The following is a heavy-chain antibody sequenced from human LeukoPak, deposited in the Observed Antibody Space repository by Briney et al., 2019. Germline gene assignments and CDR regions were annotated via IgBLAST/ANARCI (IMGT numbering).Heavy chain of an antibody. V-gene: IGHV4-59*01. CDR1: GGSISSYY. CDR3: ARCQPYYYGMDV. CDR2: IYYSGST. Sequence: PSETLSLTCTVSGGSISSYYWSWIRQPPGKGLEWIGYIYYSGSTNYNPSLKSRVTISVDTSKNQFSLKLSSVTAADTAVYYCARCQPYYYGMDVWGKGTTVTVSS. J-gene: IGHJ6*04. D-gene: IGHD2-2*01.